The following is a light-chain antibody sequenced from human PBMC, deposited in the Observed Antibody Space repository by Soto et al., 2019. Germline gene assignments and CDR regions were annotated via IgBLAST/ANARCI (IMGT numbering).Light chain of an antibody. CDR3: QQYNNWPLT. CDR1: QTVRDN. V-gene: IGKV3D-15*01. Sequence: EVVMTQSPATLSVSPGERATLSCRASQTVRDNLGWYQQKPGQPPRLLIYGATTRATGIPARFSGSGSGTQCTLTISSLQSADFAVYYCQQYNNWPLTFGGGNKVEIK. J-gene: IGKJ4*01. CDR2: GAT.